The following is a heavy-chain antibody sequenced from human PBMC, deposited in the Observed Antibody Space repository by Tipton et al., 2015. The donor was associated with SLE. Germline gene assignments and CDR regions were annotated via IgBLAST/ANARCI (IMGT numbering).Heavy chain of an antibody. J-gene: IGHJ3*02. CDR1: GFTFSHYG. D-gene: IGHD6-19*01. V-gene: IGHV3-30*03. Sequence: SLRLSCAASGFTFSHYGIHWVRQAPGKGLEWVAGISPDGTNQYYVDSVKGRFTISRANSQNTVYVQMNSLRADDTAVYYCARASRSSAWVGISFDIWGQGTMVTVSS. CDR2: ISPDGTNQ. CDR3: ARASRSSAWVGISFDI.